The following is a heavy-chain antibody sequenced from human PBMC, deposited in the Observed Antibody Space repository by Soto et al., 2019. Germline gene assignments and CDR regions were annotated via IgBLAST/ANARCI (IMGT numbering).Heavy chain of an antibody. Sequence: GSLRLSCAASGFAFSSYAMSWVRQAPGKGLEWVSAISGSGGSTYYADSVKGRFTISIDNSKNTLYLQMNSLRAEDTAVYYCAKDYGGYCSSTSCYIFDYWGQGTLVTVSS. D-gene: IGHD2-2*02. CDR3: AKDYGGYCSSTSCYIFDY. J-gene: IGHJ4*02. CDR1: GFAFSSYA. V-gene: IGHV3-23*01. CDR2: ISGSGGST.